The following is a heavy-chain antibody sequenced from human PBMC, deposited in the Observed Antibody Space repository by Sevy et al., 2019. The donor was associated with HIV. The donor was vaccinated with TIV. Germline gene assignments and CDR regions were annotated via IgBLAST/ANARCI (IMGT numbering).Heavy chain of an antibody. Sequence: KQPETLSLTCSVSDDSINSYYWSWIRQPPGKGLEWIGYIYNNIGSTSYNPSLTSRVTISVDTSKNQFSLKLTSVTAADTAVYYCARGAVVIGTAATPVLDFWGLGSLVTVSS. J-gene: IGHJ4*02. D-gene: IGHD2-2*01. CDR3: ARGAVVIGTAATPVLDF. CDR1: DDSINSYY. V-gene: IGHV4-59*08. CDR2: IYNNIGST.